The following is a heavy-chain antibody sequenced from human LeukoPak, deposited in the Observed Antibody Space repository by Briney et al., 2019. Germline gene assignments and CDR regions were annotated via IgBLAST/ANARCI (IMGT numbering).Heavy chain of an antibody. CDR3: ARDYYDSSGYPDY. J-gene: IGHJ4*02. Sequence: PGRSLRLSCAASGFTFSSYAMHRVRQAPGKGLEGGAVISYDGSNKYYADSVKGRFTISRDNSKNTLYLQMNSLRAEDTAVYYCARDYYDSSGYPDYWGQGTLVTVSS. CDR2: ISYDGSNK. CDR1: GFTFSSYA. D-gene: IGHD3-22*01. V-gene: IGHV3-30-3*01.